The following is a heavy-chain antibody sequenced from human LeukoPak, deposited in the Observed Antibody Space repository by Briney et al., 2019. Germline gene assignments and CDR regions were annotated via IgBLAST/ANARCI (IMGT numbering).Heavy chain of an antibody. Sequence: SGGSLRLSCAASGFTFSSYSMNWVRQAPRKGLEWVSSISSSSSYIYYADSVKGRFTISRDSAKNSLYLQMNSLRAEDTAVYYCARDPRGDYVFDYWGQGTLVTVSS. CDR3: ARDPRGDYVFDY. J-gene: IGHJ4*02. V-gene: IGHV3-21*01. D-gene: IGHD4-17*01. CDR2: ISSSSSYI. CDR1: GFTFSSYS.